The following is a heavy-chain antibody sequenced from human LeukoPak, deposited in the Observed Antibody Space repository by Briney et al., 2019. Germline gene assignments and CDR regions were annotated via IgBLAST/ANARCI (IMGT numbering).Heavy chain of an antibody. Sequence: GGSLRLSCAASGFTFSSSAMSWVRQAPGKGLEWVSSISGSGSGGSTYYADSVKGRFTISRDNSKNTLYLQMNSLRAEDTAVYYCASLRRGISSCWYFGGYLDYWGQGTLVTVSS. CDR3: ASLRRGISSCWYFGGYLDY. CDR2: ISGSGSGGST. J-gene: IGHJ4*02. D-gene: IGHD6-13*01. CDR1: GFTFSSSA. V-gene: IGHV3-23*01.